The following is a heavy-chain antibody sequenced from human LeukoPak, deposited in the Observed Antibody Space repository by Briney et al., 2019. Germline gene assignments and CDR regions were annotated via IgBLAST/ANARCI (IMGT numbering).Heavy chain of an antibody. CDR3: AHRQVEMVNGRLGAFDI. CDR1: GFSLRTSGVG. D-gene: IGHD5-24*01. J-gene: IGHJ3*02. Sequence: SGPTLVNPTQTLTLTCSFSGFSLRTSGVGVGWIRQPPGKALEWLALIYWDDDKRYSPFLRTRLTINKDTSKNQVVLTMTDMDPVDTATYYCAHRQVEMVNGRLGAFDIWGQGTMVTVSS. V-gene: IGHV2-5*02. CDR2: IYWDDDK.